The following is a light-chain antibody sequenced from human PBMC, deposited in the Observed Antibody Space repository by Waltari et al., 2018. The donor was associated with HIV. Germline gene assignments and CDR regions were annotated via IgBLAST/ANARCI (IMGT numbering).Light chain of an antibody. V-gene: IGLV1-47*01. J-gene: IGLJ2*01. Sequence: QSVLTQPPSASGTPGQRVTISCSGSRSNIGSKYVYWYQQLPGTAPKLLIYRNNQRPSGVPDRFSGSKSGTSASLAISGLRSEDEADYYCTAWDDSRSGVVFGGGTKLTVL. CDR1: RSNIGSKY. CDR3: TAWDDSRSGVV. CDR2: RNN.